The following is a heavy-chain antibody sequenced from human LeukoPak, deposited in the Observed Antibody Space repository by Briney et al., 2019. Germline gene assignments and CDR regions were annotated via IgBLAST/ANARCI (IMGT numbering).Heavy chain of an antibody. V-gene: IGHV3-11*04. CDR2: ISSTGPTI. CDR1: GFTFSDHY. J-gene: IGHJ4*02. Sequence: GGSLRLSCAASGFTFSDHYMTWIRQAPGQGLKWVSYISSTGPTIYYADSVKGRFTISRDNAKNSLYLQMNSLSAEDTAVYYCARDGGTLTSRFDYWGQGTLVTVSS. CDR3: ARDGGTLTSRFDY. D-gene: IGHD4-11*01.